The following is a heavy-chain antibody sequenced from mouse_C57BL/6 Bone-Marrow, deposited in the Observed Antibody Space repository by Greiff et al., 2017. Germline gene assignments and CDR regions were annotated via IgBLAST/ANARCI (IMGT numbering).Heavy chain of an antibody. V-gene: IGHV5-4*01. J-gene: IGHJ4*01. CDR2: ISDGGSYT. Sequence: EVQLVESGGGLVKPGGSLKLSCAASGFTFSSYAMSWVRQTPEKRLEWVATISDGGSYTYYPDNVKGRFTISRDNAKNNLYLQRSHLKSEDTAMYYCARVLLYYYAMDYWGQGTSVTVSS. CDR1: GFTFSSYA. CDR3: ARVLLYYYAMDY.